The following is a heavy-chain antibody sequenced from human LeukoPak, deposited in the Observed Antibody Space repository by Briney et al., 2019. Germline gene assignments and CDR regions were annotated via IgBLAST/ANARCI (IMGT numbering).Heavy chain of an antibody. CDR2: ISGSGSDT. J-gene: IGHJ4*02. CDR1: EFTFSSYA. V-gene: IGHV3-23*01. Sequence: GGSLRLSCAASEFTFSSYAMGWVGQAPGNGLEWVSAISGSGSDTYYADSVKGRFTISRYNSKNILYLQMNSLRAEDTAIYYCAKEQGIPVHPYYMDFWGKGTLLTVSS. D-gene: IGHD3-10*01. CDR3: AKEQGIPVHPYYMDF.